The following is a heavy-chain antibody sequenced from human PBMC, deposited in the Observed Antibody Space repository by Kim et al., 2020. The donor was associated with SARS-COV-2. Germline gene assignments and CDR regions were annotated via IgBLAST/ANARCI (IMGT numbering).Heavy chain of an antibody. D-gene: IGHD3-22*01. J-gene: IGHJ6*02. V-gene: IGHV3-74*01. CDR1: GFTFSSYW. Sequence: GGSLRLSCAASGFTFSSYWMHWVRQAPGKGLVWVSRINSDGSSTSYADSVKGRFTISRDNAKNTLYLQMNSLRAEDTAVYYCARDYDSSGYYSYYYYYGMDVWGQGTTVTVSS. CDR2: INSDGSST. CDR3: ARDYDSSGYYSYYYYYGMDV.